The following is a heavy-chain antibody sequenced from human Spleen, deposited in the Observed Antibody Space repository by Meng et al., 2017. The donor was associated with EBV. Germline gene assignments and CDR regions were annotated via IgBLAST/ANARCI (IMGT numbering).Heavy chain of an antibody. CDR2: ISHDGRNT. Sequence: VHLVESGGGVVQPGGSLPLSVVASGFSFGGYGLHWVRQAPGKGLEWVSFISHDGRNTDYAESVKGRFAISRDKSKSTMYLQMNNLRPEDTAVYYCARVRSLMITSGGFPYWGQGTLVTVDS. CDR3: ARVRSLMITSGGFPY. V-gene: IGHV3-30*09. J-gene: IGHJ4*02. CDR1: GFSFGGYG. D-gene: IGHD3-16*01.